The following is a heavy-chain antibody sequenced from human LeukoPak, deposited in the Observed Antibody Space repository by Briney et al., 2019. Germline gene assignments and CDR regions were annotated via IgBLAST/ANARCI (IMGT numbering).Heavy chain of an antibody. CDR2: IKQDGSET. CDR1: GFNFGYYW. J-gene: IGHJ4*02. Sequence: GGSLRLSCAASGFNFGYYWMNWVRQVPGKGLEWVANIKQDGSETYYLDSVKGRFTISRDNPRNMLYMEMNSLRAEDTAVYYCSVMHRYYDGSGYWVQWGQGTLVTVSS. D-gene: IGHD3-22*01. V-gene: IGHV3-7*03. CDR3: SVMHRYYDGSGYWVQ.